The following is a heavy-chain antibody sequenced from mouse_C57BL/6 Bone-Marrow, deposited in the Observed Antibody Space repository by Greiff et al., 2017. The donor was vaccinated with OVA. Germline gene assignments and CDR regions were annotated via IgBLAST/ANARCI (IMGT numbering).Heavy chain of an antibody. V-gene: IGHV1-19*01. J-gene: IGHJ2*01. CDR3: ARNYGSSGDFDY. CDR2: INPYNGGT. Sequence: VQLQQSGPVLVKPGASVKMSCKASGYTFTDYYMNWVKQSHGKSLEWIGVINPYNGGTSYNQKFKGKATLTVDKSSSTAYMELNSLTSEDSAVYYCARNYGSSGDFDYWGQGTTLTVSS. CDR1: GYTFTDYY. D-gene: IGHD1-1*01.